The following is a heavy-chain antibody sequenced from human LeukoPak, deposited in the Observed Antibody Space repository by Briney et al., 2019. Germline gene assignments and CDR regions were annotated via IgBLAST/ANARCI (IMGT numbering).Heavy chain of an antibody. CDR1: GGSISSYY. D-gene: IGHD3-9*01. V-gene: IGHV4-59*08. CDR3: ARTDYDILTANWYFDL. CDR2: IYYSGST. Sequence: SETLSLTCTVSGGSISSYYWSWIRQPPGKGLEWIGYIYYSGSTNYNPSLKSRVTISVDTSKNQFSLKLSSVTAADTAVYYCARTDYDILTANWYFDLWGRGTLVTVSS. J-gene: IGHJ2*01.